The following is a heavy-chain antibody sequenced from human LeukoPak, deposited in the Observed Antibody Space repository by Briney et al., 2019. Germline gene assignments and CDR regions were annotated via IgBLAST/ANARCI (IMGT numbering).Heavy chain of an antibody. V-gene: IGHV3-23*01. CDR2: ISGGGGST. CDR1: GFTFSSYA. Sequence: PGGSLRLSCAASGFTFSSYAMSWVRQAPGKGLEWVSVISGGGGSTYYADSVKGRFTISRDNSKNMVYLQMNSLRAEDTAVYYCAKGADDCSSTTCYSGYWGQGTLVTVSS. D-gene: IGHD2-2*01. CDR3: AKGADDCSSTTCYSGY. J-gene: IGHJ4*02.